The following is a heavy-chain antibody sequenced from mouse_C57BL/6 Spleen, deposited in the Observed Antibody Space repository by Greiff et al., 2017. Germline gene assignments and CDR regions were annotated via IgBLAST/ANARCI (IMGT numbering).Heavy chain of an antibody. CDR1: GYSFTDYN. CDR3: ARKEDYDYDVGFAY. Sequence: VQLQQSGPELVKPGASVKISCKASGYSFTDYNMHWVKQSNGKSLEWIGVINPNYGTTSYNQKFKGKATLTVDQSSSTAYMQLNSLTSEDSAVYYCARKEDYDYDVGFAYWGQGTLVTVSA. D-gene: IGHD2-4*01. CDR2: INPNYGTT. J-gene: IGHJ3*01. V-gene: IGHV1-39*01.